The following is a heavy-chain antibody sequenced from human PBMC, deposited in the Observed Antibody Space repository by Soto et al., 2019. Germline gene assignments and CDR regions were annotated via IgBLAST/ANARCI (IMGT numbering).Heavy chain of an antibody. CDR2: ISYDGSNK. CDR3: ARDRVHCSSTSCYPGRYGMDV. J-gene: IGHJ6*02. Sequence: PEGSLRLSCAASGFTFSSYAMHWVRQAPGKGLEWVAVISYDGSNKYYADSVKVRFTISRDNSKNTLYLQMNSLRAEDTAVYYCARDRVHCSSTSCYPGRYGMDVWGQGTTVTVSS. V-gene: IGHV3-30-3*01. CDR1: GFTFSSYA. D-gene: IGHD2-2*01.